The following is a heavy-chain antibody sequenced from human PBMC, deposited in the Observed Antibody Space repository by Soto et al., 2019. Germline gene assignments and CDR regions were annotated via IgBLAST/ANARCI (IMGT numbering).Heavy chain of an antibody. CDR1: GGSISSYY. V-gene: IGHV4-59*01. CDR2: IYYSGST. Sequence: SETLSLTCTVSGGSISSYYWSWIRQPPGKGLEWIGYIYYSGSTNYNPSLKSRVTISVDTSTSTAYMGLRSLRSDDTAVYYCARDGYGYSYGVGYYGMDVWGQGTTVTVSS. CDR3: ARDGYGYSYGVGYYGMDV. J-gene: IGHJ6*02. D-gene: IGHD5-18*01.